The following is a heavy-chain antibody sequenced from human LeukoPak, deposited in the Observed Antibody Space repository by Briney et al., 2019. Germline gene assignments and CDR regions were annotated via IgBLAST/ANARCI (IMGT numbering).Heavy chain of an antibody. CDR1: GDSVSSNSAA. D-gene: IGHD5-12*01. Sequence: SQTLSLTCAISGDSVSSNSAAWNWIRQSPSRGLEWPGRTYYRSKWYNGYAVSVKSRITINPDTSKNQFSLQLNSVTPEDTAVYYCAREPSGYSGPLYYFDYWGQGTLVTVSS. CDR2: TYYRSKWYN. J-gene: IGHJ4*02. CDR3: AREPSGYSGPLYYFDY. V-gene: IGHV6-1*01.